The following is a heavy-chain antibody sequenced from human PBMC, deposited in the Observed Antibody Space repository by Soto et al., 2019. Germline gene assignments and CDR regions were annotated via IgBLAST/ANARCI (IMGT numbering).Heavy chain of an antibody. J-gene: IGHJ3*02. D-gene: IGHD3-9*01. CDR1: GGSFSGYY. CDR3: ARASYDILTGCDAFDI. CDR2: INHSGST. Sequence: QVQLQQWGAGLLKPSETLSLTCAVYGGSFSGYYWSWIRQPPGKGLEWIGEINHSGSTNYNPSLKSRVTISVDTSKNQFSLKLSSVTAADTAVYYCARASYDILTGCDAFDIWGQGTMVTVSS. V-gene: IGHV4-34*01.